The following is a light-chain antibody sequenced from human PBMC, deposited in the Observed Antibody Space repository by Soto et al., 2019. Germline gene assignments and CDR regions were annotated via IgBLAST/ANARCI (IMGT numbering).Light chain of an antibody. CDR1: SSNIGAGYD. CDR2: GDI. V-gene: IGLV1-40*01. CDR3: QSYDSVMRASV. J-gene: IGLJ2*01. Sequence: VLTQPPSVSGAPGQRLTISCTGSSSNIGAGYDVHWYQQFPGTAPKLLIFGDINRPSGVPDRFSASKSGTSASLAITGLQAEDEADYYCQSYDSVMRASVFGGGTQLTVL.